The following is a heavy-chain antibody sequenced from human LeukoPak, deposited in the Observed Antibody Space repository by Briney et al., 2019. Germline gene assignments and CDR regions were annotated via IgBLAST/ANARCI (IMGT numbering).Heavy chain of an antibody. J-gene: IGHJ4*02. V-gene: IGHV4-39*07. CDR3: ARDGPIK. CDR2: IHYSGST. D-gene: IGHD5-24*01. Sequence: SETLSLTCTVSGGSISSLIYYWGWIRQPPGKGLEWIGSIHYSGSTYYSPSLKSRVTISVDTSRNQFSLKLTSETAADTAVYYCARDGPIKWGQGTLVTVSS. CDR1: GGSISSLIYY.